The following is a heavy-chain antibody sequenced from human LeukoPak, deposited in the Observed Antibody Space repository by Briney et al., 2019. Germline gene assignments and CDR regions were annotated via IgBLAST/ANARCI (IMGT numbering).Heavy chain of an antibody. CDR3: ARDRNCSSTSCYENYYYYYGMDV. J-gene: IGHJ6*02. Sequence: GASVKVSCKASGYIFTSYGISWVRQAPGQGLEWMGWISAYSGNANYAQRLQGRVTMTTDTSTSTAYMELRSLRSDDTAVYYCARDRNCSSTSCYENYYYYYGMDVWGQGTTVTVSS. CDR2: ISAYSGNA. D-gene: IGHD2-2*01. CDR1: GYIFTSYG. V-gene: IGHV1-18*01.